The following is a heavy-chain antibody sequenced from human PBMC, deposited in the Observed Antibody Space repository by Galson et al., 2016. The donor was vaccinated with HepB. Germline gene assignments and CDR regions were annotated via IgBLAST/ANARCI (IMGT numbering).Heavy chain of an antibody. J-gene: IGHJ6*02. V-gene: IGHV3-21*01. CDR2: ISRSTTYM. D-gene: IGHD2-2*02. Sequence: SLRLSCAASGFTFSSYSMNWVRQAPGKGLEWVASISRSTTYMYYANSVKGRFTISRDNAKNSLYLQMNSLRAEDTAVYYCARDRYQRLYNPNYYYGMDVWGQGTTVTVSS. CDR3: ARDRYQRLYNPNYYYGMDV. CDR1: GFTFSSYS.